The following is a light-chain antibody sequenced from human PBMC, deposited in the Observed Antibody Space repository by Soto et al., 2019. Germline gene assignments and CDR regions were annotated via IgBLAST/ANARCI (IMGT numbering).Light chain of an antibody. J-gene: IGLJ2*01. CDR1: SSDVGYYNY. V-gene: IGLV2-11*01. CDR3: CSYAGSYTV. CDR2: DVS. Sequence: QSALTQPRSVSGSPGQSVTISCTGTSSDVGYYNYVSWYQHHPGKAPKLLIYDVSKRPSGVPDRFSGSKSGNTASLTISGLQAEDEADYYCCSYAGSYTVFGGGTKLTVL.